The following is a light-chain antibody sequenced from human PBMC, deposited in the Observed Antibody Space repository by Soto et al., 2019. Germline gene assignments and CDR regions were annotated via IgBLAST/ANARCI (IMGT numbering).Light chain of an antibody. CDR3: CSYAGSSTFYV. V-gene: IGLV2-23*01. J-gene: IGLJ1*01. Sequence: QSVLTQPASVSGSPGQSITISCTGTSSDVGSYNLVSWYQQHPGKAPKLMIYEGSKRPSGVSNRFSGSKSGNTASLTISGLQSEDEADHYCCSYAGSSTFYVLGNGTKATVL. CDR2: EGS. CDR1: SSDVGSYNL.